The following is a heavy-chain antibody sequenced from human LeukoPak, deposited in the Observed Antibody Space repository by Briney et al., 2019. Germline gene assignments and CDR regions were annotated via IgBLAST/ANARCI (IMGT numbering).Heavy chain of an antibody. Sequence: LRTLSLTSALSGDTVSINSAAWNWVRQSPSRGLEWLGRTYYRSKWLHEYALSVESRISINPDTSKNQFSLQLNSVTPEDTAVYYCARNLSPDFDYWGQGTLVTVSS. CDR2: TYYRSKWLH. D-gene: IGHD1-14*01. V-gene: IGHV6-1*01. CDR3: ARNLSPDFDY. J-gene: IGHJ4*02. CDR1: GDTVSINSAA.